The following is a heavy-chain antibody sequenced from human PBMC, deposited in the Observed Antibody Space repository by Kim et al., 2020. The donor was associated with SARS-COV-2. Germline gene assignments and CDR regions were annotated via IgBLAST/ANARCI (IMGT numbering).Heavy chain of an antibody. CDR3: ARSFSGTYNS. Sequence: YKEYAVSVKSRIPITPDTSKNQFSLQLSSVSPEDTAIYYCARSFSGTYNSWGQGTLVTVSS. CDR2: YK. J-gene: IGHJ4*02. D-gene: IGHD2-15*01. V-gene: IGHV6-1*01.